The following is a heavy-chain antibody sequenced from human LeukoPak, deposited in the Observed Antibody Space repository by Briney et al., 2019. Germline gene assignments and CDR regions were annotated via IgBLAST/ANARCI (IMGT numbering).Heavy chain of an antibody. D-gene: IGHD1-26*01. J-gene: IGHJ3*02. CDR3: ARELREHGVFDI. Sequence: GGSLRLFCAASGFTVSRNYVSWVRQAPGKGLEWVSEIYSGGSTYYAASVKGRFSISRDNSKNTVYLQMNSLRVEDTAVYYCARELREHGVFDIWGQGIMVTVSS. CDR1: GFTVSRNY. CDR2: IYSGGST. V-gene: IGHV3-53*01.